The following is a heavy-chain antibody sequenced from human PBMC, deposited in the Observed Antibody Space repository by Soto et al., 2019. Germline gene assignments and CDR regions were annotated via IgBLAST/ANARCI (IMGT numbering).Heavy chain of an antibody. D-gene: IGHD2-8*02. CDR2: IYPGDSDT. Sequence: GESLKISCKGSGYSFTSYWIGWVRQMPGKGLEWMGIIYPGDSDTRYSPSFQGPVTISADKSISTAYLQWSSLKASDTAMYYCARLTPAGLLVRVFDYWGQGTLVIVSS. J-gene: IGHJ4*02. V-gene: IGHV5-51*01. CDR3: ARLTPAGLLVRVFDY. CDR1: GYSFTSYW.